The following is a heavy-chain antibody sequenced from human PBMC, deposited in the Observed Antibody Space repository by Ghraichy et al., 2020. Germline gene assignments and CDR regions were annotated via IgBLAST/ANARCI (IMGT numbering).Heavy chain of an antibody. CDR2: VYYSGST. D-gene: IGHD1-7*01. J-gene: IGHJ6*02. CDR1: GGSIKNYY. CDR3: ARGDLESYTNYAGMLGYYYYGMDV. Sequence: SETLSLTCTVSGGSIKNYYWSWIRQPPGKGLEWIGYVYYSGSTNYNPSLKSRVTISVDTSKKQFSLRLRSVTAAATAVYYCARGDLESYTNYAGMLGYYYYGMDVWGQGTTVTVSS. V-gene: IGHV4-59*01.